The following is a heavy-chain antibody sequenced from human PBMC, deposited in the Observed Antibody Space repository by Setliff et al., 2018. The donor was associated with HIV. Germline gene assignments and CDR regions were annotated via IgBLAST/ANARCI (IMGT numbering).Heavy chain of an antibody. CDR2: IKSKSDDGTT. D-gene: IGHD3-10*01. CDR1: GFTFSNAW. J-gene: IGHJ6*02. V-gene: IGHV3-15*01. CDR3: ASRSGSRLTLPLDV. Sequence: GGSLRLSCAASGFTFSNAWMSWVRQAPGKGLEWVGRIKSKSDDGTTDYAAPVMGRFTISRDNSKNTLYLQMNSLRAEDTAVYYCASRSGSRLTLPLDVWGQGTTVTVSS.